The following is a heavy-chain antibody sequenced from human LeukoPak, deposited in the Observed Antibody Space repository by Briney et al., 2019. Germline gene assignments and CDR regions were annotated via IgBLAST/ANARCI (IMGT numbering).Heavy chain of an antibody. CDR3: ASSIADYDFWSGYSSY. Sequence: PGGSLRLSCAASGFTFSSYSMNWVRQAPGKGLEWVSSISSSSSYIYYADSVKGRFTISRDNAKNSLYLQINSLTAEDTAVYYCASSIADYDFWSGYSSYWGQGTLVTVSS. J-gene: IGHJ4*02. D-gene: IGHD3-3*01. V-gene: IGHV3-21*01. CDR1: GFTFSSYS. CDR2: ISSSSSYI.